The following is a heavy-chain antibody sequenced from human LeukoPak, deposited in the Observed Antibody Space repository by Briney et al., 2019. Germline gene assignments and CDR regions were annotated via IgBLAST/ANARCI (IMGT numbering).Heavy chain of an antibody. CDR3: AREEAVVGGIKGAFDI. CDR2: IYSGGST. D-gene: IGHD6-19*01. V-gene: IGHV3-53*01. Sequence: GGSLRLSCAASGFTVSSNYMSWVRQAPGKGLEWVSVIYSGGSTYYADSVKGRFTISRDNSKNTLYLQMNSLRAEDTAVYYCAREEAVVGGIKGAFDIWGQGTMVTVSS. J-gene: IGHJ3*02. CDR1: GFTVSSNY.